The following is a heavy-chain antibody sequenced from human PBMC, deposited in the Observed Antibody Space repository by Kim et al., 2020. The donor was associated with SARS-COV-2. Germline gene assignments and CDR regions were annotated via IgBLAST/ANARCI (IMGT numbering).Heavy chain of an antibody. V-gene: IGHV4-34*01. CDR1: GGSFSGYY. CDR3: ARGRPQTHDFWSGYYYYYYMDV. CDR2: INHSGST. Sequence: SETLSLTCAVYGGSFSGYYWSWIRQPPGKGLEWIGEINHSGSTNYNPSLKSRVTISVDTSKNQFSLKLSSVTAADTAVYYCARGRPQTHDFWSGYYYYYYMDVWGKGTTVTVSS. D-gene: IGHD3-3*01. J-gene: IGHJ6*03.